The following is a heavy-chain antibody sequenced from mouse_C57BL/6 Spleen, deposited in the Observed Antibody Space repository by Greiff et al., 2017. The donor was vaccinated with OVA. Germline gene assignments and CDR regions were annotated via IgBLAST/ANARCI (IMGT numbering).Heavy chain of an antibody. CDR3: ARRGVTTVDWYFDV. CDR1: GYTFTSYW. V-gene: IGHV1-64*01. Sequence: QVQLQQPGAELVKPGASVKLSCKASGYTFTSYWMHWVKQRPGQGLEWIGMIHPNSGSTNYNEKFKSKATLTVDKSSSTAYMQLSSLTSEDSAVYYCARRGVTTVDWYFDVWGTGTTVTVSS. J-gene: IGHJ1*03. CDR2: IHPNSGST. D-gene: IGHD1-1*01.